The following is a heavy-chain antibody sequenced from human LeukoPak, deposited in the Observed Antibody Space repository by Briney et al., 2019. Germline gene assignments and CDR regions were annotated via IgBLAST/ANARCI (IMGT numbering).Heavy chain of an antibody. Sequence: PGGSLRLSCAASGLTFSSYAMSWVRQAPGTGLEWVSAISGSGGSTYYADSVKGRFTISRDNSKNTLYLQMNSLRAEDTAVYYCAKDRPYLIVVGDAFDIWGQGTMVTVSS. D-gene: IGHD3-22*01. J-gene: IGHJ3*02. CDR1: GLTFSSYA. CDR2: ISGSGGST. CDR3: AKDRPYLIVVGDAFDI. V-gene: IGHV3-23*01.